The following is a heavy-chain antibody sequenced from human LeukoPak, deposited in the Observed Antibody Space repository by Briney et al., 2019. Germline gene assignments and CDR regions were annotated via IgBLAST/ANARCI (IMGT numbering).Heavy chain of an antibody. CDR2: ISSGSSYI. CDR3: ARANGDYFLDY. V-gene: IGHV3-21*01. D-gene: IGHD4-17*01. Sequence: GGSLRLSCAASGFTFSSYSMNWVRQAPGKGLEWVSSISSGSSYIYYADSVKGRFTISRDNAKNSLYLQMNSLRAEDTAVYYCARANGDYFLDYWGQGTLVTVSS. CDR1: GFTFSSYS. J-gene: IGHJ4*02.